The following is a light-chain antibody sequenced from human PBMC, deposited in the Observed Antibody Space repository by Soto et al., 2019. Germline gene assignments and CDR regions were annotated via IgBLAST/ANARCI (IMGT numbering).Light chain of an antibody. CDR1: SSDVGYYNY. CDR2: DVT. J-gene: IGLJ1*01. CDR3: SSYTTSSTHV. V-gene: IGLV2-14*03. Sequence: QSALTQPASMSGSPGQSITISCTGTSSDVGYYNYVSWFQQHPGKAPRLVISDVTNRPSGVSNRFSGSKSGNTASLTISGLHAEDEAHYYCSSYTTSSTHVFGTGTKLTVL.